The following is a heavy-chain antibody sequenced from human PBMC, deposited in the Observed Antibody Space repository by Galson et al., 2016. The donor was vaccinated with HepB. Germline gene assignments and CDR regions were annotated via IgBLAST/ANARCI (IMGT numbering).Heavy chain of an antibody. CDR3: ARAGQGSWYGLRYYYYGMDV. J-gene: IGHJ6*02. CDR1: GYTFTDYP. CDR2: INIGSGIT. V-gene: IGHV1-3*04. Sequence: SVKVSCKASGYTFTDYPLHWVRQAPGQRLEWMGWINIGSGITDSSKRFQGRVTMTRDTSASTAHLEVTSLTFEDTSIYYCARAGQGSWYGLRYYYYGMDVWGQGTTVTASS. D-gene: IGHD6-13*01.